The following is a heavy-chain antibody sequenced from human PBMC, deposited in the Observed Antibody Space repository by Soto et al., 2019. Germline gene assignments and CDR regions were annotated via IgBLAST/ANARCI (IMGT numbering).Heavy chain of an antibody. CDR2: ISGSGGST. Sequence: PGGSLRLSCAASGFTFSSYAMSWVRQAPGKGLEWVSAISGSGGSTYYADSVKGRFTISRDNSKNTLYLQMNSLRAEDTAVYYCAKDWVWFGSLGMDVWGQGTTVTVSS. V-gene: IGHV3-23*01. CDR1: GFTFSSYA. D-gene: IGHD1-26*01. CDR3: AKDWVWFGSLGMDV. J-gene: IGHJ6*02.